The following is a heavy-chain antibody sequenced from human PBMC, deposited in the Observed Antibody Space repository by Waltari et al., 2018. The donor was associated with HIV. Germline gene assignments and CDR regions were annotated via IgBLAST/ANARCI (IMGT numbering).Heavy chain of an antibody. CDR2: IIPILGIA. V-gene: IGHV1-69*08. D-gene: IGHD3-10*01. J-gene: IGHJ3*02. Sequence: QVQLVQSGAEVKKPGSSVKVSCKASGGTFSSYTISWVRQAPGQGLEWMGRIIPILGIANYAQKFHGRVTITADKSTSTAYMELSSLRSEDTAVYYCARDLRYYGSGSFDAFDIWGQGTMVTVSS. CDR1: GGTFSSYT. CDR3: ARDLRYYGSGSFDAFDI.